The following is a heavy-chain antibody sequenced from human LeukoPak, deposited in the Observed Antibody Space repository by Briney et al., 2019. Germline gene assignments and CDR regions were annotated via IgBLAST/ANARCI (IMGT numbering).Heavy chain of an antibody. CDR3: AREDIVATGWFDP. V-gene: IGHV4-59*01. J-gene: IGHJ5*02. CDR2: IYYSGST. D-gene: IGHD5-12*01. Sequence: PSETLSLTCTVSGGSISSYYWSWIRQPPGKGLEWIGYIYYSGSTNYNPSLKSRVAISVDTSKNQFSLKLSSVTAADTAVYYCAREDIVATGWFDPWGQGTLVTVSS. CDR1: GGSISSYY.